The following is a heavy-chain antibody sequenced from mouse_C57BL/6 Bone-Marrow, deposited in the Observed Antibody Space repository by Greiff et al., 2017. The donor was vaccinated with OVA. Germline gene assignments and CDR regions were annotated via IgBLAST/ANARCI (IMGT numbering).Heavy chain of an antibody. CDR2: IDPSDSYT. CDR3: AREGQLRPLYFDY. CDR1: GYTFTSYW. D-gene: IGHD3-2*02. Sequence: QVQLQQSGAELVKPGASVKLSCKASGYTFTSYWMQWVKQRPGQGLEWIGEIDPSDSYTNYNQKFKGKATLTVDTSSSTAYMQLSSLTSEDSAVYYCAREGQLRPLYFDYWGQGTTLTVSS. J-gene: IGHJ2*01. V-gene: IGHV1-50*01.